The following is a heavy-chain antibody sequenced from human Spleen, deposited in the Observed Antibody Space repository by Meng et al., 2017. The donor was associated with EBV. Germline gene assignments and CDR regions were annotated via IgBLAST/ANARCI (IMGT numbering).Heavy chain of an antibody. Sequence: QVQVAESGGGVGQPGRSLRLSRAASGFSFSNYGMHWVRQAPGKGLEWVAVMSADGSKKQYADSVRGRFTISRDNSKNTVSLQMNSLRGEDTAVYYCAKDRNYILDYWGQGTLVTVSS. CDR1: GFSFSNYG. V-gene: IGHV3-30*18. J-gene: IGHJ4*02. CDR3: AKDRNYILDY. CDR2: MSADGSKK. D-gene: IGHD1-7*01.